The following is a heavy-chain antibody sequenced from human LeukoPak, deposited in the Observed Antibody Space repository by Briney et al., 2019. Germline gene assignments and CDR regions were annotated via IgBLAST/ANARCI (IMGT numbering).Heavy chain of an antibody. V-gene: IGHV3-30*02. Sequence: GGSLRLSCAASGFTFSSYGMHWVRQAPGKGLECVAFIRYDGSNKYYADSVKGRFTISRDNSKNTLYLQMNSLRAEDTAVYYCAKDGCSSTRPTLECRYYFDYWGQGTLVTVSS. CDR2: IRYDGSNK. CDR1: GFTFSSYG. J-gene: IGHJ4*02. CDR3: AKDGCSSTRPTLECRYYFDY. D-gene: IGHD2-2*01.